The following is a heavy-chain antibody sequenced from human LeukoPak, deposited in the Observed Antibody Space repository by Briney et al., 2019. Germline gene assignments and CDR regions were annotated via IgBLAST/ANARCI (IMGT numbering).Heavy chain of an antibody. D-gene: IGHD3-10*01. CDR1: GGTFSSYA. Sequence: ASVTVSCKASGGTFSSYAISWVRQAPGQGLEWMGGIIPIFGTANYAQKFQGRVTITADESTSTAYVELSSLRSEDTAVYYCARGRGGYYYYMDVWGKGTTVTVSS. CDR3: ARGRGGYYYYMDV. CDR2: IIPIFGTA. J-gene: IGHJ6*03. V-gene: IGHV1-69*01.